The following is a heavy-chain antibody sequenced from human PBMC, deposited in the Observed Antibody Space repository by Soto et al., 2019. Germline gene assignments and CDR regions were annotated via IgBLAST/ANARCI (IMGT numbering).Heavy chain of an antibody. CDR3: ARHSMAYYYDSSGPSDY. D-gene: IGHD3-22*01. CDR1: GGSISSSSYY. V-gene: IGHV4-39*01. J-gene: IGHJ4*02. CDR2: IYYSGST. Sequence: SETLSLTCTVSGGSISSSSYYWGWIRQPPGKGLEWIGSIYYSGSTYYNPSLKSRVTISVDTSKNQFSLKLNSVTAADTAVFYCARHSMAYYYDSSGPSDYWGQGTLVTVSA.